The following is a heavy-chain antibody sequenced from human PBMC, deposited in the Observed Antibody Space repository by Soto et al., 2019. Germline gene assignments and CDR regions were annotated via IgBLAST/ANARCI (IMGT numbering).Heavy chain of an antibody. Sequence: EVQLLESGGGFVQPGGALRLSCAASGFSFSSLAMSWVRQAPGKGLEWVSSISGLGVDTLYADSVKGRFTISRDNSRNTLYLQVNSLRAEDTAVYYCAKDQTDVTLFDYWGQGTLVTVSS. D-gene: IGHD2-21*02. CDR2: ISGLGVDT. CDR1: GFSFSSLA. V-gene: IGHV3-23*01. J-gene: IGHJ4*02. CDR3: AKDQTDVTLFDY.